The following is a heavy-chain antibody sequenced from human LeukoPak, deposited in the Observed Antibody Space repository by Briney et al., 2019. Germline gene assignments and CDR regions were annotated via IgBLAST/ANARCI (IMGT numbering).Heavy chain of an antibody. CDR3: VRDRDFYVFDL. V-gene: IGHV3-7*01. Sequence: GGSLRLACAASGFTFTNYWMTWVRQAPGKGLEWVANIMKDGGDKQYVDSVSGRFTISRDNGKNSVYLQKNGLRAEDTAVYYCVRDRDFYVFDLWGQGTLVTVSS. J-gene: IGHJ4*02. CDR2: IMKDGGDK. D-gene: IGHD3-10*02. CDR1: GFTFTNYW.